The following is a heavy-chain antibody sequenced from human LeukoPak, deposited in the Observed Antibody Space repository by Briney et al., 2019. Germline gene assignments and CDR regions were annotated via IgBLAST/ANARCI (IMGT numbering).Heavy chain of an antibody. CDR2: IYYSGST. J-gene: IGHJ6*02. Sequence: SETLSLTCTVSGGSISSYYWSWIRQPPGKGLVWIGYIYYSGSTNYNPSLKSRVTISVDTSKNQFSLKLSSVTAADTAVYYCARGALTGHRFPYYYYGMDVWGQGTTVTVSS. CDR1: GGSISSYY. CDR3: ARGALTGHRFPYYYYGMDV. V-gene: IGHV4-59*01. D-gene: IGHD1-20*01.